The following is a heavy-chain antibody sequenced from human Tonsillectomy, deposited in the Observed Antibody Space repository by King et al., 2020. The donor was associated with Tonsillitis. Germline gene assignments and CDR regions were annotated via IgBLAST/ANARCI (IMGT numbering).Heavy chain of an antibody. CDR3: ARPLEMATFGNAFDI. CDR1: GYSFTSYW. D-gene: IGHD5-24*01. Sequence: QLVQSGAEVKKPGASLKISCKGSGYSFTSYWIGWVRQMPGKGLEWMGIIYPGDSDTRYSPSFQGQVTISADKSISTAYLQWSSLRASDTAMYYCARPLEMATFGNAFDIWGQGTMVTVSS. V-gene: IGHV5-51*03. CDR2: IYPGDSDT. J-gene: IGHJ3*02.